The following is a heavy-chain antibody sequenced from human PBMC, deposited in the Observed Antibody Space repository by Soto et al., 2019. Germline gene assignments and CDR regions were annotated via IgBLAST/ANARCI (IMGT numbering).Heavy chain of an antibody. Sequence: PGGSLRLSCAASGFTFSSYSMNWVRQAPGKGLEWVSSISSSSSYIYYADSVKGRFTISRGNAKNSLYLQMNSLRAEDTAVYYCASLGCSGGSCYYHAFDIWGQGTMVTVSS. CDR1: GFTFSSYS. CDR3: ASLGCSGGSCYYHAFDI. CDR2: ISSSSSYI. D-gene: IGHD2-15*01. J-gene: IGHJ3*02. V-gene: IGHV3-21*01.